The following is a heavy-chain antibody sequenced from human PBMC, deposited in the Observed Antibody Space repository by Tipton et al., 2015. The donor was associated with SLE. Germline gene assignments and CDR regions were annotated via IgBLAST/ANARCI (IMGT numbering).Heavy chain of an antibody. CDR2: FHSSGTT. V-gene: IGHV4-61*05. CDR1: GDSITSYVSS. J-gene: IGHJ5*01. D-gene: IGHD3-3*01. Sequence: TLSLTCHVSGDSITSYVSSWGWIRQPPGKGLEWIAYFHSSGTTDSNPSFMSRLTLSVQTSANQFFLRLNSVTAADTAVYYCARTTYYDFWSGHYNWFDSWGQGTLVTVSS. CDR3: ARTTYYDFWSGHYNWFDS.